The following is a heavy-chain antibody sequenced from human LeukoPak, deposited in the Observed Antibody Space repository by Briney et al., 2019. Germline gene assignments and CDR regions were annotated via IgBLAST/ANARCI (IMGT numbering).Heavy chain of an antibody. Sequence: GGSLRLSCAASGFTFNSYSMNWVRQAPGKGLEWISYISGTSSIIHYADSVKGRFTISRDNAKNSLYLQMNSLRAEDTAVYYCARVRARSYCSSTICYGYWGQGTLVTVSS. CDR3: ARVRARSYCSSTICYGY. J-gene: IGHJ4*02. CDR1: GFTFNSYS. V-gene: IGHV3-48*04. CDR2: ISGTSSII. D-gene: IGHD2-2*01.